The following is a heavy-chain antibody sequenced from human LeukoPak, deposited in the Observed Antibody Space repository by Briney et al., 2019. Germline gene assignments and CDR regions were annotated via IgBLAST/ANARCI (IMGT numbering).Heavy chain of an antibody. Sequence: ASVKVSCKASGGTFSSYAISWVREAPGQGLEWMGGIIPIFGTANYAQKLQGRVTMTTDTSTSTAYMELRSLRSDDTAVYYCASRTGEYWGQGTLVTVSS. CDR3: ASRTGEY. D-gene: IGHD3-10*01. V-gene: IGHV1-69*05. CDR2: IIPIFGTA. CDR1: GGTFSSYA. J-gene: IGHJ4*02.